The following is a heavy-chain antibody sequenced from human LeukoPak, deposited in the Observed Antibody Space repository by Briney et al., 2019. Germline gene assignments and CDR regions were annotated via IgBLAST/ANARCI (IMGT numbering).Heavy chain of an antibody. J-gene: IGHJ4*02. CDR1: GYSFTSYW. V-gene: IGHV5-51*01. CDR3: ARQPHPYIGLADY. Sequence: GESLQISCQGSGYSFTSYWIGWVRQMPGKGLEWMGIIYPGDSDTRYSPSFQGQVTISADKSISTAYLQWSSLKASDTAMYYCARQPHPYIGLADYWGQGTLVTVSS. CDR2: IYPGDSDT. D-gene: IGHD3-3*01.